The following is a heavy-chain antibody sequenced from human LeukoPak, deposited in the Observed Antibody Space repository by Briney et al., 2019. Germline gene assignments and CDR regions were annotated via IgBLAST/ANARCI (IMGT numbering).Heavy chain of an antibody. J-gene: IGHJ6*03. CDR3: AKEVGAGYYYMDV. V-gene: IGHV3-43D*03. D-gene: IGHD1-26*01. Sequence: LEWVSLISWDGGSTYYADSVKGRFTISRDNSKNSLYLQMNSLRAEDTALYYCAKEVGAGYYYMDVWGKGTTVTVSS. CDR2: ISWDGGST.